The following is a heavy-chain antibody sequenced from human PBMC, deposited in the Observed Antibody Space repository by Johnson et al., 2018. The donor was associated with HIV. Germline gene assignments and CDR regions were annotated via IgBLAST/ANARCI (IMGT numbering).Heavy chain of an antibody. Sequence: VQLVESGGGLVQPGGSLRLSCAASGFIFSNAWMSWVRQAPGKGLEWVGHIKSKTDGGTTDYAAPVKGRFTISRDDSKNRLHLKMNSLKTEDTAVYYCKIGLTIFGVVILDAFDIWGQGTMVTVSS. J-gene: IGHJ3*02. CDR3: KIGLTIFGVVILDAFDI. D-gene: IGHD3-3*01. V-gene: IGHV3-15*01. CDR2: IKSKTDGGTT. CDR1: GFIFSNAW.